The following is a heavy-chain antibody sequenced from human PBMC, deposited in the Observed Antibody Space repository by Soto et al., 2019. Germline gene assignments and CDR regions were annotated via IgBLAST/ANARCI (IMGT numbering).Heavy chain of an antibody. CDR1: GFTFSSYA. J-gene: IGHJ6*02. D-gene: IGHD2-15*01. CDR3: ARDIVVVVAASFLDYGMDV. V-gene: IGHV3-30-3*01. CDR2: ISYDGSNK. Sequence: GGSLRLSCAASGFTFSSYAMHWVRQAPGKGLEWVAVISYDGSNKYYADSVKGRFTISRDNSKNTLYLQMNSLRAEDTAVYYCARDIVVVVAASFLDYGMDVWGQXTTVTVAS.